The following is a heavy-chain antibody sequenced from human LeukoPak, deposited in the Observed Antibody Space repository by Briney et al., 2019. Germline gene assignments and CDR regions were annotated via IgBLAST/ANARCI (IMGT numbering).Heavy chain of an antibody. CDR3: ARVRNYGDSDH. D-gene: IGHD4-17*01. CDR1: GYIFNSYG. Sequence: ASVKVSCKASGYIFNSYGSSWVRHANGQGLDWMGWISGYIGNTNYAQRFQGRVTMTIDTSTSTAHMEVRSLRSDDTAVYYCARVRNYGDSDHWGQGTLVTVSS. J-gene: IGHJ4*02. V-gene: IGHV1-18*01. CDR2: ISGYIGNT.